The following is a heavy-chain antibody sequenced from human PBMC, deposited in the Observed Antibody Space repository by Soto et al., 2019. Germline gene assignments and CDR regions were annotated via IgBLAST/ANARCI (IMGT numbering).Heavy chain of an antibody. J-gene: IGHJ4*02. CDR2: ISSSSTYT. CDR1: GFTFSDYY. CDR3: ARDLFTMVRGASGPFDY. Sequence: GGSLRLSCAASGFTFSDYYMCWIRQAPGKGLEWVSYISSSSTYTNYADSVKGRFTISRDNAKNSLYLQMNSLRAEDTAVYYRARDLFTMVRGASGPFDYWGQGTLVTVSS. V-gene: IGHV3-11*06. D-gene: IGHD3-10*01.